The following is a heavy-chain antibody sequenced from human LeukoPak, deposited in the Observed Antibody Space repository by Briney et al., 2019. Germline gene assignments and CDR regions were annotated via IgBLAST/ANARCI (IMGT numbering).Heavy chain of an antibody. Sequence: GGSLILSCAASGFTFSSYEMNWVRQAPGKGLEWVSYISSSGSTIYYADSVKGRFTISRDSAKNSLYLQMNSLKAEDTAVYYCARGALRLFDYWGQGTLVTVSS. V-gene: IGHV3-48*03. CDR2: ISSSGSTI. CDR1: GFTFSSYE. J-gene: IGHJ4*02. CDR3: ARGALRLFDY. D-gene: IGHD1-26*01.